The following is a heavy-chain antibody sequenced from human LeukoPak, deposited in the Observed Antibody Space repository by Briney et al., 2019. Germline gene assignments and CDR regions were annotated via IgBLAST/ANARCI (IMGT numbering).Heavy chain of an antibody. Sequence: SETLSLTCAVYGGSFSGYYWSWIRQPPGKGLEWIGEINHSGSTNYNPSLKSRVTISVDTSKNQFSLKLSSVTAADTAVYYCARGTQVRRSGIDYWGQGILVTVSS. CDR2: INHSGST. D-gene: IGHD1-26*01. V-gene: IGHV4-34*01. CDR1: GGSFSGYY. CDR3: ARGTQVRRSGIDY. J-gene: IGHJ4*02.